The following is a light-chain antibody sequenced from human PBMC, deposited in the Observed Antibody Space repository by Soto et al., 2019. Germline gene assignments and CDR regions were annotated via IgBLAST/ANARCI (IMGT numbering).Light chain of an antibody. V-gene: IGLV2-8*01. CDR2: EVS. J-gene: IGLJ3*02. CDR1: SSDVGSYDS. CDR3: SSYAGNNNLV. Sequence: QSALTQPPSASGSPGQSVSISCTEISSDVGSYDSVSWYQQHPGKAPKLVIYEVSKRPSGVPDRFSGSKSGNTASLTVSGLQAEDEGDYYCSSYAGNNNLVFGGGTKLPS.